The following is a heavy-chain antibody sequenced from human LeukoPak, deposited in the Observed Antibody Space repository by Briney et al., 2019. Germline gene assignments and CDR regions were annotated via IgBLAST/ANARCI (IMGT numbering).Heavy chain of an antibody. CDR2: IRYDGSNK. D-gene: IGHD1-26*01. J-gene: IGHJ4*02. V-gene: IGHV3-30*02. CDR3: AKLGRELWYFDY. Sequence: GGSLRLSCAASGFTFSSYGMHWVRQAPGKGLEWVAFIRYDGSNKYYADSVKGRFTISRDNSKNTLYLQMNSLRAEDTAVYYCAKLGRELWYFDYWGQGTLVTVSS. CDR1: GFTFSSYG.